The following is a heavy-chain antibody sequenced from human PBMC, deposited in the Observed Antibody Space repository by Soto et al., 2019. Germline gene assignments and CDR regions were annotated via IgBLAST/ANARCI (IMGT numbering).Heavy chain of an antibody. CDR2: IYYRGTT. Sequence: AETLSRTWTVLGGSVTNGIYYWSWIRQSPGRGLEWIGYIYYRGTTKYSPSLESRVSISVDTPKNKFSLNLSSVTAADTAVYYCVRDSRRTGVKYYYGFDAWGQGTTV. CDR3: VRDSRRTGVKYYYGFDA. V-gene: IGHV4-61*01. J-gene: IGHJ6*02. CDR1: GGSVTNGIYY. D-gene: IGHD3-10*01.